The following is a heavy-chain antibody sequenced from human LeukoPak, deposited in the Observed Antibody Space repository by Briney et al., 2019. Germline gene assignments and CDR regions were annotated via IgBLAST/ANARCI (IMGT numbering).Heavy chain of an antibody. CDR3: ARRDPFDY. CDR1: GFTFSSYT. J-gene: IGHJ4*02. V-gene: IGHV3-23*01. CDR2: ITSSADRT. Sequence: GGSLRLSCAASGFTFSSYTMTWVRQAPGKGLEWVSGITSSADRTYYADSVKGRFTISRDNAENSLYLQMNSLRDEDTAVYYCARRDPFDYWGQGTMVTVSS.